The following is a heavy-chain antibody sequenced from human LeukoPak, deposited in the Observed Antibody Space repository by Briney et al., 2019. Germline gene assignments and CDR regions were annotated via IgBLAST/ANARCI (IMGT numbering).Heavy chain of an antibody. J-gene: IGHJ4*02. CDR1: GFTFSSYG. CDR3: AKEAKYQLLIDY. V-gene: IGHV3-30*02. Sequence: PGGSLRLSCAASGFTFSSYGMHWVRQAPGKGLEWVAFIRYDGSNKYYADSVKGRFTISRDNSKNTLYLQMNSLRAEDTAVYYCAKEAKYQLLIDYWGQGTLVTVSS. D-gene: IGHD2-2*01. CDR2: IRYDGSNK.